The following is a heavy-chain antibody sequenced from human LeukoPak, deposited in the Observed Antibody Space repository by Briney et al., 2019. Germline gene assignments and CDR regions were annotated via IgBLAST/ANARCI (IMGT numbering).Heavy chain of an antibody. CDR2: VRSKANSYAT. J-gene: IGHJ3*02. Sequence: GGSLRLSCAASGFTFSGSAMHWVRQASGKGLEWVGRVRSKANSYATAYAASVKGRFTISRDDSKNTAYLQMNSLKTEDTAVYYCTTRDPNAFDIWGQGTMVTVSS. V-gene: IGHV3-73*01. CDR3: TTRDPNAFDI. CDR1: GFTFSGSA.